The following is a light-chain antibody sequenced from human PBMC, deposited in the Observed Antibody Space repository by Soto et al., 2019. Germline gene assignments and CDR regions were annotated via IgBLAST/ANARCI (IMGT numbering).Light chain of an antibody. J-gene: IGLJ1*01. Sequence: QSVLTQPPSVSAAPGQTVTISCSGSSSNIGNNYVSWYRHLPGTAPKLLIYDNSNRPSGIPDRFSGSKSGTSATLGITGLQTGDEADYYCGTWDSSLIAGVFGTGTKLTVL. CDR3: GTWDSSLIAGV. V-gene: IGLV1-51*01. CDR2: DNS. CDR1: SSNIGNNY.